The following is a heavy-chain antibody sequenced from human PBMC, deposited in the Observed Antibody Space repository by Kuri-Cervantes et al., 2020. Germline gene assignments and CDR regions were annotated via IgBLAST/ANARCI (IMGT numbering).Heavy chain of an antibody. CDR2: FDPEGGET. CDR1: GYTLTELS. J-gene: IGHJ3*02. Sequence: ASVKVSCKVSGYTLTELSMHWVRQAPGKGLEWMGGFDPEGGETIYAQKFQGRVTMTEDTSTDTAYMELRSLRSDDTAVYYCARGRDWNYAFDIWGQGTMVTVSS. D-gene: IGHD1-7*01. V-gene: IGHV1-24*01. CDR3: ARGRDWNYAFDI.